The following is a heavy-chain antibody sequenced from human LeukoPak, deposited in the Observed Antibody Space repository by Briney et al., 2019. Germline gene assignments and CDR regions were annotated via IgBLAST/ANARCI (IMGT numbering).Heavy chain of an antibody. J-gene: IGHJ4*02. Sequence: GGSLRLSCAASAFTLSDYYMSWVRQAPGKGLEWVSYIGGSSSYTNSADSVEGRFTISRDNTKNSLFLQMNSLRVEDTAVYYCARVQLERLDYWGQGTLVTVSS. CDR1: AFTLSDYY. CDR3: ARVQLERLDY. CDR2: IGGSSSYT. V-gene: IGHV3-11*05. D-gene: IGHD1-1*01.